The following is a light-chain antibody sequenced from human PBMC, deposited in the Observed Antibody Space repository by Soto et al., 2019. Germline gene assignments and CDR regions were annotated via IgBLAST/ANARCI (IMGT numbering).Light chain of an antibody. V-gene: IGKV3-20*01. CDR3: QEYSSSPWT. Sequence: EIVLTQSPGTLSLSPGERATLSCRASQSVSSSYLAWYQQKPGQAPRLLIYGASSRATGIPDRFSGSGSGTDFTLTISSLETEDFAVYYCQEYSSSPWTFGQGTKVEIK. CDR1: QSVSSSY. J-gene: IGKJ1*01. CDR2: GAS.